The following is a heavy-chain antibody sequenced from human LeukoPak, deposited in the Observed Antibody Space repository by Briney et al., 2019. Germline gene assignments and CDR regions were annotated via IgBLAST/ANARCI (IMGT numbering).Heavy chain of an antibody. CDR2: IIPIFGTA. CDR3: ARAPYYYDSSGYYLPRYDAFDI. CDR1: GGTFSSYA. J-gene: IGHJ3*02. Sequence: SVKVSCKASGGTFSSYAISWVRQAPGQGLEWMGGIIPIFGTANYAQKFQGRVKITADESTSTAYTELSSLRSEDTAVYYCARAPYYYDSSGYYLPRYDAFDIWGQGIMVTVSS. D-gene: IGHD3-22*01. V-gene: IGHV1-69*13.